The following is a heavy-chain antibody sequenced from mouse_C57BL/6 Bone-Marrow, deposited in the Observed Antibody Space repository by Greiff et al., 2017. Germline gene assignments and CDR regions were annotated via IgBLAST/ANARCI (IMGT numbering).Heavy chain of an antibody. V-gene: IGHV1-82*01. CDR1: GYAFSSSW. Sequence: QVQLQQSGPELVKPGASVKISCKASGYAFSSSWMNWVKQRPGKGLEWIGRIYPGDGDTNYNGKFKGKATLTADKSSSTAYMQLSSLTSEDSAVYFCARGDDGYSGPYWGQGTLVTVSA. J-gene: IGHJ3*01. D-gene: IGHD2-3*01. CDR2: IYPGDGDT. CDR3: ARGDDGYSGPY.